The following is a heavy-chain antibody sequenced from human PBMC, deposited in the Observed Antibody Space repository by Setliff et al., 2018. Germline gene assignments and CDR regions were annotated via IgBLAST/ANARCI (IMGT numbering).Heavy chain of an antibody. Sequence: GGSLRLSCAASGFTFSSLWMSWVRQAPGRGLEWVANINQVGNARYYVDSVKGRFTISRDNAKNSLSLQMNSLRVEDTAVYYCVRDVAGGSHATYFDYWGQGTLVTV. CDR3: VRDVAGGSHATYFDY. J-gene: IGHJ4*02. D-gene: IGHD1-26*01. CDR2: INQVGNAR. CDR1: GFTFSSLW. V-gene: IGHV3-7*01.